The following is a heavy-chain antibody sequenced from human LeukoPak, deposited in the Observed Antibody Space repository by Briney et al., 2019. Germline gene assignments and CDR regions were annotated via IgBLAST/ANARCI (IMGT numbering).Heavy chain of an antibody. D-gene: IGHD6-13*01. V-gene: IGHV3-23*01. Sequence: GTLRLSCAASGFTFSSHGMSWVRLAPGKGLEWVSAISGSGGSIHYADSVKGRFTISRDNSKNTLYLQLNSLRVEDTAVYFCAKDLPHLVRPTYLDSWGQGTLVTVSS. CDR1: GFTFSSHG. CDR2: ISGSGGSI. J-gene: IGHJ4*02. CDR3: AKDLPHLVRPTYLDS.